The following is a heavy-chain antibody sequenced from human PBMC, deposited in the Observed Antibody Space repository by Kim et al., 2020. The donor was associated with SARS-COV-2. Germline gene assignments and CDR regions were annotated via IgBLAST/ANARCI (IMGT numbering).Heavy chain of an antibody. J-gene: IGHJ6*02. CDR2: IDPSDSYT. D-gene: IGHD3-22*01. V-gene: IGHV5-10-1*01. CDR1: GYSFTSYW. Sequence: GESLKISCKGSGYSFTSYWISWVRQMPGKGLEWMGRIDPSDSYTNYSPSFQGHVTISADKSISTTYLQSSRLKASDTAMYYCARHSSGSYGRYYYGMDDWGQGTTVTVSS. CDR3: ARHSSGSYGRYYYGMDD.